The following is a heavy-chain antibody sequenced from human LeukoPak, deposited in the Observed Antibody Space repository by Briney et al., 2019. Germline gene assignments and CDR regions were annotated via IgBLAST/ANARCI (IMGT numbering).Heavy chain of an antibody. J-gene: IGHJ4*02. V-gene: IGHV1-69*05. CDR1: GGTFSSYA. Sequence: GASVKVSCKASGGTFSSYAISWVRQAPGQGLEWMGGIIPIFGTANYAQKFQCRVTITTDESTNTAYMELSSLRSEDTAVYYCARGYGSGSYYFDYWGQGNLVTVSS. CDR2: IIPIFGTA. D-gene: IGHD3-10*01. CDR3: ARGYGSGSYYFDY.